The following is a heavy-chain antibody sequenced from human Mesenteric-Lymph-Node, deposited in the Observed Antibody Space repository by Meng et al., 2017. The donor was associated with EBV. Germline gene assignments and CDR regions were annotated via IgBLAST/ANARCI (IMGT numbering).Heavy chain of an antibody. CDR3: ARVMDADSDFDY. CDR1: GGSISSGGYY. D-gene: IGHD4-17*01. CDR2: IYYTGSA. J-gene: IGHJ4*02. V-gene: IGHV4-30-4*01. Sequence: QVQLQESGPGLVQPSXXLSLTCAVSGGSISSGGYYWSWIRQSPGKGLQWIGYIYYTGSAHYNPPLKSRVTISVDTSKNQFSLNLSSVTPADTAVYYCARVMDADSDFDYGGQGTLVTVSS.